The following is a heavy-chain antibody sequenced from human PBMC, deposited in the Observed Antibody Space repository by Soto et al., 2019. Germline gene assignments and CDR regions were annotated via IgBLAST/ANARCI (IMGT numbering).Heavy chain of an antibody. Sequence: SETLSLTCTVSGGSISSSSYYWGWIRQPPGKGLEWIGSIYYSGSTYYNPSLKSRVTISVDTSKNQFSLKLSSVTAADTAVYYCARQASYYGSGSYPYFDYWGQGTLVTVSS. V-gene: IGHV4-39*01. D-gene: IGHD3-10*01. CDR2: IYYSGST. CDR3: ARQASYYGSGSYPYFDY. CDR1: GGSISSSSYY. J-gene: IGHJ4*02.